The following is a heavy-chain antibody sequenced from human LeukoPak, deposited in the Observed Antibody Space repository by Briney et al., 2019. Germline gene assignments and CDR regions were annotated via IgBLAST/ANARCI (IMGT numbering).Heavy chain of an antibody. D-gene: IGHD2-21*02. CDR3: AKEQDGDFISPLDY. V-gene: IGHV3-23*01. CDR2: ISGSGGST. CDR1: GFTFSSYG. J-gene: IGHJ4*02. Sequence: GGSLRLSCAASGFTFSSYGMSWVRQAPGKGLEWVSAISGSGGSTYYTDSVKGRFTISRDNSKNTLYLQMNSLRAEDTAVYYCAKEQDGDFISPLDYWGQGTLVTVSS.